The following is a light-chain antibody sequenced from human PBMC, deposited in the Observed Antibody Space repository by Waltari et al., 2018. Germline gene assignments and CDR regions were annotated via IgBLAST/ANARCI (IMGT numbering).Light chain of an antibody. V-gene: IGKV3-15*01. CDR1: QSVSSN. Sequence: EIVMTQSPATLSVSPGERATLSCRASQSVSSNLAWYQKKPGQAPRLLIYGASTRATGIPARFSGSGSGTEFTLTISSMQSEDFAVYYCQQYDNWPPVTFGGGTKVEIK. J-gene: IGKJ4*01. CDR3: QQYDNWPPVT. CDR2: GAS.